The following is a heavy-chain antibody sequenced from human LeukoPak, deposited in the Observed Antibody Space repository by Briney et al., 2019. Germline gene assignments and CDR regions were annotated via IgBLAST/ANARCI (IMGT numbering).Heavy chain of an antibody. J-gene: IGHJ3*01. CDR2: TYYGSKWYK. Sequence: SQTLSLTSALSRDSLSINIASSRCVRQSPSRGLGWLGCTYYGSKWYKHYAVSVRSRITINPQTSKNQVSLQLDSVTPEDTAVYYCARGVSANYGSYAFDFRGQATMVTVS. V-gene: IGHV6-1*01. CDR1: RDSLSINIAS. CDR3: ARGVSANYGSYAFDF. D-gene: IGHD4/OR15-4a*01.